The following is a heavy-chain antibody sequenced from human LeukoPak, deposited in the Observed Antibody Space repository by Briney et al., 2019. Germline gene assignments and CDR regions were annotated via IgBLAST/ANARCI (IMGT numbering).Heavy chain of an antibody. CDR1: GFTFSNAW. J-gene: IGHJ5*02. CDR2: IESKINGGAT. CDR3: IRAFDP. V-gene: IGHV3-15*04. Sequence: SGGSLRLSCAASGFTFSNAWMSWVRQAPGKGLEWVGRIESKINGGATHYAAPAKGRSTISRDDSENRLYLQMNSLKTEDTAVYYCIRAFDPWGQGTLVTVSS.